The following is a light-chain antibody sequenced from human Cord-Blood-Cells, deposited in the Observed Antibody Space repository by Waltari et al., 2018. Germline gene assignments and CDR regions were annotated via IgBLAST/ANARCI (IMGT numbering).Light chain of an antibody. CDR1: HSLLHSYGYNY. CDR2: LGS. V-gene: IGKV2-28*01. J-gene: IGKJ2*03. CDR3: MQALQTPYS. Sequence: DIVMTKSPLSLPVTPGEPASISCRSSHSLLHSYGYNYLDWYLQKPGQSPHLLIYLGSNRASGVPDRFSGSGSGTDFTLKISRVEAEDVGVYYCMQALQTPYSFGQGTKLEIK.